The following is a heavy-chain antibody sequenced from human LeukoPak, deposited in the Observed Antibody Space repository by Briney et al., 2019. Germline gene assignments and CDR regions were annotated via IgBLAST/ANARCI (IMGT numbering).Heavy chain of an antibody. CDR1: GFTVSSNY. CDR2: ISSSSSTI. Sequence: GGSLRLSCAASGFTVSSNYMSWVRQAPGKGLEWVSYISSSSSTIYYADSVKGRFTISRDNAKNSLYLQMNSLRAEDTAVYYCARVGMGGSSWYPYYYYMDVWGKGTTVTVSS. J-gene: IGHJ6*03. D-gene: IGHD6-13*01. V-gene: IGHV3-48*01. CDR3: ARVGMGGSSWYPYYYYMDV.